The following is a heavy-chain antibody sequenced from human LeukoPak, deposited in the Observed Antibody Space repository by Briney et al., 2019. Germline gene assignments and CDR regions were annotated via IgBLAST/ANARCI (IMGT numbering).Heavy chain of an antibody. Sequence: ASVKVSCKASGYSFTDYDINWVRQTTGQGPEWMGWMNPNSGNTDYAQNFQGRVTMTRDTSTSTAYMELSGLRSEDTAIYYCAGGWEPYDYFFDPWGQGTLVIVSS. J-gene: IGHJ5*02. CDR3: AGGWEPYDYFFDP. CDR2: MNPNSGNT. V-gene: IGHV1-8*01. D-gene: IGHD5-12*01. CDR1: GYSFTDYD.